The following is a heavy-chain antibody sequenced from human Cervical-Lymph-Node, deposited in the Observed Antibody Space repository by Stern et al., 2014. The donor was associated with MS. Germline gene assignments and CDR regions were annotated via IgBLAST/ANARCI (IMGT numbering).Heavy chain of an antibody. CDR3: THSLHGDYYDAFDT. CDR2: IYWDDEK. CDR1: GFALRNSGVS. Sequence: QVTLRESGPTLVKATQPLTLTCTFSGFALRNSGVSVAWIRQPPGKALEWLAVIYWDDEKRYSPSLKSRLSITKDASESQLVLTMTNMDPVGTATYYCTHSLHGDYYDAFDTWGQGTMVTVSS. D-gene: IGHD4-17*01. J-gene: IGHJ3*02. V-gene: IGHV2-5*02.